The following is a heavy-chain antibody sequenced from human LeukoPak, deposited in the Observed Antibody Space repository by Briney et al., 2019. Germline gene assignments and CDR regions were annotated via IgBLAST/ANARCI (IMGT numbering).Heavy chain of an antibody. CDR1: GGSFSGYY. J-gene: IGHJ4*02. D-gene: IGHD6-6*01. CDR2: INHSGST. V-gene: IGHV4-34*01. CDR3: ARGRSSSSFGY. Sequence: PSETLSLTCAVYGGSFSGYYWSWIRQPPGKRLEWIGEINHSGSTNYNPSLKSRVTISVDTSKNQFSLKLSSVTAADTAVYYCARGRSSSSFGYWGQGTLVTVSS.